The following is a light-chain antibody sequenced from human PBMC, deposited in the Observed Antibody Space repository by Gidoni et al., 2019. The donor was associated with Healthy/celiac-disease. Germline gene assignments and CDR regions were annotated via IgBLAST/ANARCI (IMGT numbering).Light chain of an antibody. CDR2: KGC. V-gene: IGKV1-5*03. Sequence: DIQITQSLSTLSASLGDRVPITRPASQSIIGWLAWYKQKPGKAPKLLAYKGCSLESGVPSRFSGSGTGTEFTLTISGLQADDFETYYCQRNNSYPWTFGQGTKVEIK. J-gene: IGKJ1*01. CDR3: QRNNSYPWT. CDR1: QSIIGW.